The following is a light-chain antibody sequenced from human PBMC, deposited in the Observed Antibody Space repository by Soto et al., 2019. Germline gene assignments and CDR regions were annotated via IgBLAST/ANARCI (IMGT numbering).Light chain of an antibody. J-gene: IGKJ1*01. CDR2: RAS. CDR1: QSISTN. Sequence: EIVLTQSPATLSVSPGEIATLSFSASQSISTNLAWYQQKPGQAPRLLIQRASTRATGIPARFSGSGSGTEFTLTISSLQSEDFAVYFCQQYNNWPGTFGQGTKVDIK. V-gene: IGKV3-15*01. CDR3: QQYNNWPGT.